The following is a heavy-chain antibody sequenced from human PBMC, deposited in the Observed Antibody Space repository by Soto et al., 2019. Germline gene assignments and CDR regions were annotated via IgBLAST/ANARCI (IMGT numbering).Heavy chain of an antibody. Sequence: EVQLVESGGGLVQPGGSLKLSCAASGFTFSGSAMHWVRQTSGKGLEWVGRIRTKANDYATVYSASVKGRFTISRDDSKNTAYLQMSSLRPEDTALYYCTPTVTLRGFGYWGQGTLVTVSS. D-gene: IGHD4-17*01. CDR2: IRTKANDYAT. V-gene: IGHV3-73*02. J-gene: IGHJ4*02. CDR3: TPTVTLRGFGY. CDR1: GFTFSGSA.